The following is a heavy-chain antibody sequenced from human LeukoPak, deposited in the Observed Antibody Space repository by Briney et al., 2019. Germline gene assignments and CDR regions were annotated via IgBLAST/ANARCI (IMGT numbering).Heavy chain of an antibody. Sequence: SETLSLTCTVSGGSISSYYWSWIRQPPGKGLEWIGYIYYSGSTNYNPSLKSRVTISVDTSKNQFSLKLSSVTAADTAVYYCAGIPPSEYHYMDVWGKGTTVTVSS. D-gene: IGHD2-21*01. CDR3: AGIPPSEYHYMDV. CDR2: IYYSGST. J-gene: IGHJ6*03. V-gene: IGHV4-59*08. CDR1: GGSISSYY.